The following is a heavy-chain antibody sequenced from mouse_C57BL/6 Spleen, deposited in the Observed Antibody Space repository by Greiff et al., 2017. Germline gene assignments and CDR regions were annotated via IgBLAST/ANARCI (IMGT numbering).Heavy chain of an antibody. J-gene: IGHJ3*01. CDR2: INYDGSST. V-gene: IGHV5-16*01. D-gene: IGHD2-4*01. CDR1: GFTFSDYY. Sequence: EVKLMESEGGLVQPGSSMTLSCTASGFTFSDYYMAWVRQVPEKGLEWVANINYDGSSTYYLDSLKSRFIISRDNAKNILYLQMSSLKSEDTATYYCAREDDYSFAYWGQGTLVTVSA. CDR3: AREDDYSFAY.